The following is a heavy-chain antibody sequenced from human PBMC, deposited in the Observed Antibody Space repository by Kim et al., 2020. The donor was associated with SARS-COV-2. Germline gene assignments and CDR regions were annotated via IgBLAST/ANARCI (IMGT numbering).Heavy chain of an antibody. CDR1: GGSISSYY. D-gene: IGHD3-10*01. CDR3: ARGSGSYFYYYGMDV. Sequence: SETLSLTCTVSGGSISSYYWSWIRQPPGKGLEWIGYIYYSGSTNYNPSLKSRVTISVDTSKNQFSLKLSSVTAADTAVYYCARGSGSYFYYYGMDVWGQGTTVTVSS. J-gene: IGHJ6*02. CDR2: IYYSGST. V-gene: IGHV4-59*13.